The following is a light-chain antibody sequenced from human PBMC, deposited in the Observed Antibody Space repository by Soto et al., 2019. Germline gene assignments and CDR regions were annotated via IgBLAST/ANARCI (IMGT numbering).Light chain of an antibody. V-gene: IGLV1-51*01. CDR1: SSDIGNND. J-gene: IGLJ2*01. Sequence: QSVLTQPPSVSAAPGQKITISCSGSSSDIGNNDVSWYQHLRGTAPKLLIYDNNKRPSGIPDRFSGSKSGTSATLGITGLQTGDEADYYCGTWDSSLSAGVFGGGTQLTVL. CDR3: GTWDSSLSAGV. CDR2: DNN.